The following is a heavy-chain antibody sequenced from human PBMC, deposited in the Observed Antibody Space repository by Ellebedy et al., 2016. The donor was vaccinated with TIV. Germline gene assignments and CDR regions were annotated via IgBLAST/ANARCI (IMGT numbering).Heavy chain of an antibody. J-gene: IGHJ4*02. V-gene: IGHV3-7*03. CDR2: IKQDGSEK. CDR1: GFTFSNYW. Sequence: GESLKISCAAPGFTFSNYWMKWVRQAPGKGLGWVANIKQDGSEKYYVESVKGRFTISRDNAKNSLFLQMNSLRVEDTAVYFCARGGYGRPFDCWGQGTLVTVSS. D-gene: IGHD5-12*01. CDR3: ARGGYGRPFDC.